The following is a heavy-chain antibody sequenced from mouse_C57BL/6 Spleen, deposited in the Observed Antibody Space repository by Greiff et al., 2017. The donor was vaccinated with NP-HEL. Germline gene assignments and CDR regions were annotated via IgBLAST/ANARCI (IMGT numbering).Heavy chain of an antibody. CDR1: GYAFSSSW. Sequence: QVQLQQSGPELVKPGASVKISCKASGYAFSSSWMNWVKQRPGKGLEWIGRIYPGDGDTNYNGKFKGKATLTADKSSSTAYMQLSSLTSEDSAVYFCAREWDDYDGGAYYAMDYWGQGTSVTVSS. CDR3: AREWDDYDGGAYYAMDY. V-gene: IGHV1-82*01. D-gene: IGHD2-4*01. CDR2: IYPGDGDT. J-gene: IGHJ4*01.